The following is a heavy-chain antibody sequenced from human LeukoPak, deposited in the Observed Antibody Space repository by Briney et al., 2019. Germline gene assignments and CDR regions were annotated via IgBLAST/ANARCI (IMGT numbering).Heavy chain of an antibody. CDR2: IIPIFGTA. J-gene: IGHJ6*03. CDR3: AMSQQELELPPHGYYYYMDV. Sequence: ASVKVSCKASGGTFSSYAISWVRQAPGQGLEWMGGIIPIFGTANYAQKFQGRVTITADKSTSTAYMELSSLRSEDTAVYYCAMSQQELELPPHGYYYYMDVWGKGTTVTVSS. D-gene: IGHD1-7*01. CDR1: GGTFSSYA. V-gene: IGHV1-69*06.